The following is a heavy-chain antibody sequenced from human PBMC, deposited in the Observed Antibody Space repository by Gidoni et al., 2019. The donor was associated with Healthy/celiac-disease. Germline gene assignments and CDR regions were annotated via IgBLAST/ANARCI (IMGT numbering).Heavy chain of an antibody. CDR2: ISYDGSNK. J-gene: IGHJ4*02. V-gene: IGHV3-30-3*01. CDR3: ARDTPTLHFDWLMGYTFDY. Sequence: QVQLVESGGGVVQPGRSLRLSCAAAGFTFSSYAMHWVRQAPGKGLEWVAVISYDGSNKYYADSVKGRFTISRDNSKNTLYLQMNSLRAEDTAVYYCARDTPTLHFDWLMGYTFDYWGQGTLVTVSS. D-gene: IGHD3-9*01. CDR1: GFTFSSYA.